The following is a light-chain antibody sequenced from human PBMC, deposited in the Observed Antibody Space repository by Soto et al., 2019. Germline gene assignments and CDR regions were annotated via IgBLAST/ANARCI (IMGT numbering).Light chain of an antibody. CDR1: YSNVGSNT. J-gene: IGLJ1*01. CDR3: SSWDDSLNGYV. Sequence: QSVLTQPPSASGTPGQRVVMSCSGSYSNVGSNTVNWYQQLPGTAPQLVIYSNSHRPSGVPDRFSGSKSVTSASLAIRGLQSEDESEYVCSSWDDSLNGYVFGTGTKLTVL. V-gene: IGLV1-44*01. CDR2: SNS.